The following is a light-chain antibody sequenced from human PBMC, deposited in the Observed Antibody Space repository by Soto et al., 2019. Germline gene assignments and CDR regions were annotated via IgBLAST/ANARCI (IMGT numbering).Light chain of an antibody. CDR2: DVS. CDR3: SSYTSSSTPQFV. J-gene: IGLJ1*01. Sequence: QSALTQPASVSGSPGQSITISCTGTSSDVGGYNYVSWYQQHPGKAPKLMIYDVSSRPSGVSNRFSGSKSGNTASLTISGLQAEDEADYYCSSYTSSSTPQFVFGTGTKVTVL. CDR1: SSDVGGYNY. V-gene: IGLV2-14*01.